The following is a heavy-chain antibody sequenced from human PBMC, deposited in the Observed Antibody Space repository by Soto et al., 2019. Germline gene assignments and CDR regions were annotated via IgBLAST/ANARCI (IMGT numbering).Heavy chain of an antibody. D-gene: IGHD3-9*01. CDR2: ISGSGGST. J-gene: IGHJ3*02. CDR1: GFTFSSYA. CDR3: AKAPLDDDILTVGGGAFDI. V-gene: IGHV3-23*01. Sequence: EVQLLESGGGLVQPGGSLRLSCAASGFTFSSYAMSWVRQAPGKGLEWVSAISGSGGSTYYADSVKGRFTISRDNSKNTLYLQMDSVRAEDTAVYDCAKAPLDDDILTVGGGAFDIWGQGTMVTFSS.